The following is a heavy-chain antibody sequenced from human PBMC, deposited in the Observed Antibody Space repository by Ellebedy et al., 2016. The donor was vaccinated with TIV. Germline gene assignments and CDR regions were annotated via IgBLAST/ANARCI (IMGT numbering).Heavy chain of an antibody. Sequence: PGGSLRLSCAASGFTFGNDWMGWVRQAPGKGLEWVATIAQGGNQRFYVASVEGRFTISKDNAKNSLSLQLTSLRVEDTAIYYCARARNHAFDLWGQGTLVTVSS. J-gene: IGHJ4*02. D-gene: IGHD2/OR15-2a*01. V-gene: IGHV3-7*01. CDR3: ARARNHAFDL. CDR2: IAQGGNQR. CDR1: GFTFGNDW.